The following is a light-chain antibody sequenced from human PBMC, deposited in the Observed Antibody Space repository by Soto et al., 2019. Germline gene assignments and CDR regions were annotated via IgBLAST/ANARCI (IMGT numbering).Light chain of an antibody. CDR1: QSVSSY. J-gene: IGKJ3*01. CDR3: QQRTFWPT. CDR2: ATS. V-gene: IGKV3-11*01. Sequence: EDVLTQSPATLSLSPGETATLSCRASQSVSSYLAWYQQRPGQPPRLLIYATSNRATGIPARFSGSASGTDFTLAISSLEPEAFAVYFCQQRTFWPTFGPGTKVDIK.